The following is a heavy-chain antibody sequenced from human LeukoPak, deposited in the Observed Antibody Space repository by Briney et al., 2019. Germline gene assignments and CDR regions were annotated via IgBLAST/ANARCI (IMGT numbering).Heavy chain of an antibody. D-gene: IGHD2-2*01. CDR2: ISAYNGNT. Sequence: GASVKVSCKASGYTFTSYGISWVRQAPGQGLEWMGWISAYNGNTNYAQKLQGRVTMTTDTSTSTAYMELRSLRSDDTAVYYCARDSLRGCSSTSCYEIDPWGQGTLVTVSS. J-gene: IGHJ5*02. CDR1: GYTFTSYG. V-gene: IGHV1-18*01. CDR3: ARDSLRGCSSTSCYEIDP.